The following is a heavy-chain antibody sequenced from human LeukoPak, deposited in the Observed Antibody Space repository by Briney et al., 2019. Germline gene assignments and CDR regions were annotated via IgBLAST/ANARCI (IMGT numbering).Heavy chain of an antibody. V-gene: IGHV3-53*01. Sequence: GGSLRLSCAASGSTVSTNYMSWVRQAPGKGLEWVSVMYSGGTTYYADSVKGRFTISRDNSKNTLYLQMNSLRVDDTALYYCARDTAAFDIWGQGTMVTVSS. CDR3: ARDTAAFDI. D-gene: IGHD5-18*01. CDR2: MYSGGTT. J-gene: IGHJ3*02. CDR1: GSTVSTNY.